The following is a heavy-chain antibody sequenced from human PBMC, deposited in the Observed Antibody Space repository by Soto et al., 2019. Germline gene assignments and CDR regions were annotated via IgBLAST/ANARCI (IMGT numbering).Heavy chain of an antibody. Sequence: SETLSLTCTVSGGSISSGGYYWSWIRQHPGKGLEWIGYIYYSGSTYYNPSLKSRVTISVDTSKNQFSLKLSSVTAADTAVYYCARGHLREVVAATVRFDPWGQGTLVTVSS. CDR3: ARGHLREVVAATVRFDP. D-gene: IGHD2-15*01. CDR1: GGSISSGGYY. CDR2: IYYSGST. J-gene: IGHJ5*02. V-gene: IGHV4-31*03.